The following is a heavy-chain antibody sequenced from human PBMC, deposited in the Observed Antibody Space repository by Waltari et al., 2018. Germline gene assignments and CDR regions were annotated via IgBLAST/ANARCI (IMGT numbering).Heavy chain of an antibody. Sequence: QVQLVESGGGVVQPGRSLRLSCAASGFTFSSYGMHWVRQAPGKGLERVAVISYDGSNKYYADSVKGRFTISRDNSKNTLYLQMNSLRAEDTAVYYCARESVGNYDFWSGYYSYGMDVWGQGTTVTVSS. J-gene: IGHJ6*02. V-gene: IGHV3-30*03. D-gene: IGHD3-3*01. CDR3: ARESVGNYDFWSGYYSYGMDV. CDR2: ISYDGSNK. CDR1: GFTFSSYG.